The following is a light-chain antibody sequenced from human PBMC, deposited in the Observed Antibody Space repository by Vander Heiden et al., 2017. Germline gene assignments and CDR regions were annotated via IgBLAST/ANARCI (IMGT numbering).Light chain of an antibody. Sequence: DIQTVQSPSSLSASIGDRVTITCRASQSIDSSLNWLQQKQGRAPKLLIYTAYSLQSRVPSRFTGSGSATEFTLAISSLQAEDFATYFCQQRHSAPYTFGQGTKVEMK. V-gene: IGKV1-39*01. J-gene: IGKJ2*01. CDR3: QQRHSAPYT. CDR2: TAY. CDR1: QSIDSS.